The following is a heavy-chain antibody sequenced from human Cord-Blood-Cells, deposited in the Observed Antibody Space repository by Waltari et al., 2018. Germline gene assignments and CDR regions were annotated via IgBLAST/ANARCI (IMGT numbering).Heavy chain of an antibody. CDR3: ARGGSTVTTSGSDY. CDR1: GYTFTGYY. J-gene: IGHJ4*02. Sequence: QVQLVQSGAEVKKPGASVKVSCKASGYTFTGYYMHWVRQAPGQGLEWMGWINPNSGGTNYAQKLQGRVTMTRDTSISTAYMELSRLRSDDTAVYYCARGGSTVTTSGSDYWGQGTLVTVSS. D-gene: IGHD4-17*01. V-gene: IGHV1-2*02. CDR2: INPNSGGT.